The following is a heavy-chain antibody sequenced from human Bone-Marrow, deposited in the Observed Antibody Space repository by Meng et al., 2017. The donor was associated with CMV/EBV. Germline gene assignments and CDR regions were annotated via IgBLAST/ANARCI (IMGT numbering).Heavy chain of an antibody. V-gene: IGHV3-48*03. CDR2: ISSSGSTI. J-gene: IGHJ6*02. D-gene: IGHD3-3*01. CDR3: ARALPYDFWSGYYLYYYYGMDV. Sequence: GESLKISCAASGFTFSSYEMNWVRQAPGKGLEWVSYISSSGSTIYYADSVKGRFTISRDNAKNSLYLQMNSLRAEDTAVYYCARALPYDFWSGYYLYYYYGMDVWVQGTTVTVSS. CDR1: GFTFSSYE.